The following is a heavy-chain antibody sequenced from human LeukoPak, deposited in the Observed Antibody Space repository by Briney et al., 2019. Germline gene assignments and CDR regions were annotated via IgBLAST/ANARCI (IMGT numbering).Heavy chain of an antibody. J-gene: IGHJ4*02. CDR1: GGSISSYS. Sequence: PSETLSLTCTVSGGSISSYSWGWIRQPPGKGLEWIGYIYYSGSTNYNPSLKSRVTISVDTSKNQFSLKLSSVTAADTAVYYCARGSSSGYYPIDYWGQGTLVTVSS. D-gene: IGHD3-22*01. CDR2: IYYSGST. V-gene: IGHV4-59*12. CDR3: ARGSSSGYYPIDY.